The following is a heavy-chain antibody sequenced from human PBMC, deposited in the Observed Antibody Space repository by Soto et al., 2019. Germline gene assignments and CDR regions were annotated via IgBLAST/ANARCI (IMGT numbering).Heavy chain of an antibody. CDR3: AREPYYDFWSGYYTPTYYYGMDV. CDR2: IYYSGST. CDR1: GGSISSGGYY. V-gene: IGHV4-31*03. D-gene: IGHD3-3*01. Sequence: QVQLQESGPGLVKPSQTLSLTCTVSGGSISSGGYYWSWIRQHPGKGLEWIGYIYYSGSTYYNPSLKSRVTISVDTSKNQFSLKLSSVTAADTAVYYCAREPYYDFWSGYYTPTYYYGMDVWGQGTTVTVSS. J-gene: IGHJ6*02.